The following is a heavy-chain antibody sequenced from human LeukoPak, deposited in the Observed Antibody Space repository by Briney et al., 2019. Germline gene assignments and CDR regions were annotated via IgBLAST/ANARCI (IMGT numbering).Heavy chain of an antibody. Sequence: SETLSLTCAVSGYSISSGYYWGWIRQPPGKGLEWIGSIYHSGSTYYNPSLKSRVTISVDTSKNQFSLKLSSVTAADTAVYYCARVIGYCSSTSRYWFDPWGQGTLVTVSS. CDR1: GYSISSGYY. CDR2: IYHSGST. V-gene: IGHV4-38-2*01. D-gene: IGHD2-2*01. J-gene: IGHJ5*02. CDR3: ARVIGYCSSTSRYWFDP.